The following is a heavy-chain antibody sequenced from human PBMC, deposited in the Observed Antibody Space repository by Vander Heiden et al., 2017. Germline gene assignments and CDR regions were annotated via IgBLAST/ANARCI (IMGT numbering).Heavy chain of an antibody. CDR3: ARLVVTPVYYYYGMDV. CDR1: GGPFSSYA. V-gene: IGHV1-69*01. CDR2: IIPIFGTA. D-gene: IGHD2-21*02. J-gene: IGHJ6*02. Sequence: QVQLVQSGAEVKKPGSSVKVSCKASGGPFSSYAISWVRQAPGQGLEWMGGIIPIFGTANYAQKFQGRVTITADESTSTAYMELSSLRSEDTAVYYCARLVVTPVYYYYGMDVWGQGTTVTVSS.